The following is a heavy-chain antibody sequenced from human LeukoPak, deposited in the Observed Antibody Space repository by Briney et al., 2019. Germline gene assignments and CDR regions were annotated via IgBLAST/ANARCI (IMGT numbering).Heavy chain of an antibody. J-gene: IGHJ6*02. CDR2: ISGSGGST. D-gene: IGHD3-10*01. CDR1: EFTFSSYA. V-gene: IGHV3-23*01. Sequence: PGGSLRLSCAASEFTFSSYAMSWVRQAPGKGLEWVSAISGSGGSTYYGDSVKGRFTISRDNSKNTLYLQMNSLRAEDTAVYYCAKAREYVLYYGMDVWGQGTTVTVSS. CDR3: AKAREYVLYYGMDV.